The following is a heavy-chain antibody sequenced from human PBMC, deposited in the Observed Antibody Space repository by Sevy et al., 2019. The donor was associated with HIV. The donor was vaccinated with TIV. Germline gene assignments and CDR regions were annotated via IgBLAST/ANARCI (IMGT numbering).Heavy chain of an antibody. D-gene: IGHD3-3*01. CDR1: GFTFDDYT. CDR2: MSWDGDSI. J-gene: IGHJ6*02. CDR3: AKDRGFDYGMDV. V-gene: IGHV3-43*01. Sequence: GGSLRLSCAASGFTFDDYTMHWVRQAPGKGLEWVSLMSWDGDSINYADSVKGRFTISRDNSKNSLYLQMNSLRTEDTALYYCAKDRGFDYGMDVWGQGTTVTVSS.